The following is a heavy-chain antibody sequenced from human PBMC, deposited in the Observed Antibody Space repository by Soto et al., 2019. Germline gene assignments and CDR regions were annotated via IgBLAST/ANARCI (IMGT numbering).Heavy chain of an antibody. V-gene: IGHV4-4*02. CDR2: LYNSGTT. J-gene: IGHJ2*01. CDR1: GGSLSSNTW. D-gene: IGHD2-2*01. Sequence: QVQLQESGPGLVEPTGTLSLTCAVSGGSLSSNTWWILVRQHPVKGLEWIGELYNSGTTNYNPSLKRRVSISVDKSKNQFSLKVNSVSAADTAVYYCATGGSYCSTTGCLYWYLDLWGRGTQISV. CDR3: ATGGSYCSTTGCLYWYLDL.